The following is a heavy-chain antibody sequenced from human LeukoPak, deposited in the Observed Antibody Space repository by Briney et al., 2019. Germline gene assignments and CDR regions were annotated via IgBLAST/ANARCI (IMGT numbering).Heavy chain of an antibody. J-gene: IGHJ4*02. D-gene: IGHD5-12*01. CDR3: AMYSGSDWELNY. V-gene: IGHV3-33*01. Sequence: GGSLRLSCATSGFPFRNHGMYWVRQAPGKGLEWVAIIWYDGSKKYYGDSVKGRFTVSRDNSKNTLYLQMNSLRAEDTAVYYCAMYSGSDWELNYGGQGTLVTVSS. CDR2: IWYDGSKK. CDR1: GFPFRNHG.